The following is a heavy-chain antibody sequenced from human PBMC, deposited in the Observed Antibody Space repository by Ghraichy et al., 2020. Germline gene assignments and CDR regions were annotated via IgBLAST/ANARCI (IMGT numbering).Heavy chain of an antibody. CDR2: VSPYNGKT. CDR1: GYPFKSYG. J-gene: IGHJ4*02. V-gene: IGHV1-18*04. CDR3: ARYFYDNSGYKLDF. D-gene: IGHD3-22*01. Sequence: ASVKVSCKTAGYPFKSYGITWVRQAPGQGLEWMGWVSPYNGKTNLAQKFQGRVSMTTDTSTATAYMELRSLRSDDTAIFYCARYFYDNSGYKLDFWGQGTLVTVSS.